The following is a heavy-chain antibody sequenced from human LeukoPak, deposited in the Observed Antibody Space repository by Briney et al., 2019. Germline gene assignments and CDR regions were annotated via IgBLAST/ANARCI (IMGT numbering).Heavy chain of an antibody. CDR3: AADLDAYNTLDS. V-gene: IGHV3-15*01. J-gene: IGHJ4*02. D-gene: IGHD5-24*01. Sequence: PGGSLRLSCVGSGFTFSNTWMNWVRRAPGKGLEWVGRIKTKSEGGTTHYAAHVKGRFTISRDDSKKTNFLQMNSLKIEDTAIYFCAADLDAYNTLDSWGQGALVTVSS. CDR1: GFTFSNTW. CDR2: IKTKSEGGTT.